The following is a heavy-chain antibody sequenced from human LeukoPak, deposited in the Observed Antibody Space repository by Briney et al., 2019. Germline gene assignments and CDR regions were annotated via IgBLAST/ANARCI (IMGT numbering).Heavy chain of an antibody. J-gene: IGHJ4*02. V-gene: IGHV1-8*02. Sequence: ASVKVSCKASGGTFSSHSFNWVRQATGQRPEWMGWMSPNSGDTGYAQKFQDRVTMTRNTSISTAYMELSSLRSDDTAVYYCARGPPNWGYDYWGPGTLVTVSS. D-gene: IGHD7-27*01. CDR1: GGTFSSHS. CDR2: MSPNSGDT. CDR3: ARGPPNWGYDY.